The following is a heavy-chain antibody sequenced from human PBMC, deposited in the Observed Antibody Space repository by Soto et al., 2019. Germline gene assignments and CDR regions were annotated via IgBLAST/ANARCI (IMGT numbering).Heavy chain of an antibody. CDR1: GFTFNTYP. CDR2: ISSTAGRTS. CDR3: AKGVLSFHYGMEV. J-gene: IGHJ6*02. D-gene: IGHD3-10*01. V-gene: IGHV3-23*01. Sequence: GGSLRLSCATSGFTFNTYPMTWVRQAPGKGLEWVSSISSTAGRTSSYADFVKGRFAISRDFSDNTVYLQMNNLRVDDTAVYFCAKGVLSFHYGMEVWGQGTTVTVSS.